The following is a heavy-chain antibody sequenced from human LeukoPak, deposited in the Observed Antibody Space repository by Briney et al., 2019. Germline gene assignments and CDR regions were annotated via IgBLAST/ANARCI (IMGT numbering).Heavy chain of an antibody. CDR2: IYSGGST. J-gene: IGHJ6*04. D-gene: IGHD2/OR15-2a*01. CDR1: GFTVSSNY. CDR3: ARDVTYYYYGMDV. V-gene: IGHV3-53*01. Sequence: QPGGSLRLSCAASGFTVSSNYMSWVRQAPGKGQERVSVIYSGGSTYYADSVKGRFTISRDNSKNTLYLQMNSLRAEDTAVYYCARDVTYYYYGMDVWGKGTTVTVSS.